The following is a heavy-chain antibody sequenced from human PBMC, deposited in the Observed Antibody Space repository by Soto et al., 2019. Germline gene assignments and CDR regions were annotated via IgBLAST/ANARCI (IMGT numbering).Heavy chain of an antibody. J-gene: IGHJ6*02. Sequence: ESGGGVVQPGRSLRLSCAASGFTFSSYGMHWVRQAPGKGLEWVAVISYDGSNKYYADSVKGRFTISRDNSKNTLYLQMNSLRAEDTAVYYCAKSPGFWSGYGLYYYGMDVWGQGTTVTVSS. V-gene: IGHV3-30*18. CDR3: AKSPGFWSGYGLYYYGMDV. CDR2: ISYDGSNK. D-gene: IGHD3-3*01. CDR1: GFTFSSYG.